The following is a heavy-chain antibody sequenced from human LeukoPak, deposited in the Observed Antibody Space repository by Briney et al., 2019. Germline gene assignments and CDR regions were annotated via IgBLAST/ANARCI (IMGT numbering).Heavy chain of an antibody. V-gene: IGHV1-69*01. J-gene: IGHJ4*02. CDR3: AWGTYYYGSGSYSY. CDR1: GGTFSSYA. D-gene: IGHD3-10*01. CDR2: IIPIFGTA. Sequence: ASVKVSCKSSGGTFSSYAIIWVRQAPGQGLEWMGGIIPIFGTANYAQKFQGRVTITADESTSTAYMELSSLRSEDTAVYYCAWGTYYYGSGSYSYWGQGTLVTVSS.